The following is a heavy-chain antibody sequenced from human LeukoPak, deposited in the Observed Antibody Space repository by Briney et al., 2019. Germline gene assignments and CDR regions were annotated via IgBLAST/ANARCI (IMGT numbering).Heavy chain of an antibody. J-gene: IGHJ5*02. CDR3: ARARLGSFSWFDP. V-gene: IGHV4-34*01. CDR2: INHSGST. Sequence: SETLSLTCAVYGGSFSGYYWSWIRQPPGKGLEWIGEINHSGSTNYNPSLKSRVTISVDTSKNQFSLKLSSVTAADTAVYYCARARLGSFSWFDPWGQGTLVTVSS. CDR1: GGSFSGYY. D-gene: IGHD1-26*01.